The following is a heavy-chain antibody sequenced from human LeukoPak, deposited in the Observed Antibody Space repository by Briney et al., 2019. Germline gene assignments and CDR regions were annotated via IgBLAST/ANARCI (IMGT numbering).Heavy chain of an antibody. CDR3: ARDWDTAMVWWFDP. CDR2: IYTSGST. D-gene: IGHD5-18*01. CDR1: GGSISSYY. J-gene: IGHJ5*02. Sequence: SETLSLTCTVSGGSISSYYWSWIRQPAGKGLEWIGRIYTSGSTNYNPSLKSRVTISVDTSKNQFSLKLSSVTAADMAVYYCARDWDTAMVWWFDPWGQGTLVTVSS. V-gene: IGHV4-4*07.